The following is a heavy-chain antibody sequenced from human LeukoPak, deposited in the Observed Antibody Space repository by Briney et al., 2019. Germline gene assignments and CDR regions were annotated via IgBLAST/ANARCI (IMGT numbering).Heavy chain of an antibody. D-gene: IGHD3-9*01. J-gene: IGHJ2*01. CDR3: TTPGYDILTGYYKSDFDL. CDR1: GFPFDDYG. CDR2: IKSKTDGGTT. Sequence: PGGSLRLSCAASGFPFDDYGMTWVRQAPGKGLEWVGRIKSKTDGGTTDYAAPVKGRFTISRDDSKNTLYLHMNSLKTEDTAVYYCTTPGYDILTGYYKSDFDLWGRGTLVTVSS. V-gene: IGHV3-15*01.